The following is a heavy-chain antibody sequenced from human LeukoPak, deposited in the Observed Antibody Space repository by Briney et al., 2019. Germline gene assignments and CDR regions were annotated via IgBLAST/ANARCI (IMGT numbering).Heavy chain of an antibody. Sequence: GGSLRLSCAASGSTYSHYGMHWVRQAPGKGLEWVAVIWSDGTGKYYSDAVKGRFTISRDNSRNTLDLQMDSLRGDDTAVYYCARDAERGFDYSNSLKYWGQGTLVTVSS. CDR1: GSTYSHYG. CDR3: ARDAERGFDYSNSLKY. D-gene: IGHD4-11*01. V-gene: IGHV3-33*08. CDR2: IWSDGTGK. J-gene: IGHJ4*02.